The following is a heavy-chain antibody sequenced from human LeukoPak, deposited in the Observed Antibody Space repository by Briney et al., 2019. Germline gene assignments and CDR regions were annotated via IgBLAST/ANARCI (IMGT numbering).Heavy chain of an antibody. CDR1: GFTFRLYV. Sequence: QPRGSLRLSCAASGFTFRLYVMTWVRQAPGKGLEWVSAITGSGGSIYYADSVRGRFTISRDNSKNTLYLQMSSLRAEDTAIYYCAHPSTPDYGGLDYWGQGTLVTVSS. CDR2: ITGSGGSI. V-gene: IGHV3-23*01. CDR3: AHPSTPDYGGLDY. J-gene: IGHJ4*02. D-gene: IGHD4-17*01.